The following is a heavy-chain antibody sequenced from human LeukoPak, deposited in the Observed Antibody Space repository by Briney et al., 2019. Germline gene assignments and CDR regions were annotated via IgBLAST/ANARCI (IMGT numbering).Heavy chain of an antibody. Sequence: ASVKVSCKASGYTFTGYYMHWVRQAPGQGLEWMGWINPNSGGTNYAQKFQGRVTMTRDTSISTAYMELSRLRSDDTAVYYCARLVVGTAMAIDYWGQGTLVTVSS. D-gene: IGHD5-18*01. CDR1: GYTFTGYY. CDR3: ARLVVGTAMAIDY. J-gene: IGHJ4*02. CDR2: INPNSGGT. V-gene: IGHV1-2*02.